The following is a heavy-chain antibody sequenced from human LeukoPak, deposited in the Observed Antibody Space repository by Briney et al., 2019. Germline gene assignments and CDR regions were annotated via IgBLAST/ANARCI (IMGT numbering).Heavy chain of an antibody. CDR3: ARDSGRFDVFDI. Sequence: PGGSLRLSCAASGFTVTTNGMHWVRQAPGKGLEWVSVIYSDGRTYYADSVKGRFTISRDNSKNTLYLQMNSLRAEDTAVYYCARDSGRFDVFDIWGQGTMVTVSS. J-gene: IGHJ3*02. D-gene: IGHD3-10*01. CDR1: GFTVTTNG. V-gene: IGHV3-53*01. CDR2: IYSDGRT.